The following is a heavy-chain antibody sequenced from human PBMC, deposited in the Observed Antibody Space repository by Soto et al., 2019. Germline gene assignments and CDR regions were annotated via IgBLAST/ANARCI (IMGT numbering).Heavy chain of an antibody. D-gene: IGHD2-2*01. V-gene: IGHV3-30*18. CDR1: GFTFSSYG. J-gene: IGHJ4*02. CDR2: ISYDGSNK. Sequence: GGSLRLSCAASGFTFSSYGMHWVRQAPGKGLEWVAVISYDGSNKYYADSVKGRFTISRDNSKNTLYLQMNSLRAEDTAVYYCAKQSSPLYYFDYWGQGTLVTVSS. CDR3: AKQSSPLYYFDY.